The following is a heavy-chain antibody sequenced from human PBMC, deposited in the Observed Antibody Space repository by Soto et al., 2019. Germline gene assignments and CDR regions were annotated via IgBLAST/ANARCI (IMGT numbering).Heavy chain of an antibody. V-gene: IGHV3-23*01. CDR3: AKRFTLFGEVKLSPDFDY. CDR2: ISYSGSNT. J-gene: IGHJ4*02. D-gene: IGHD3-3*01. Sequence: EVQLLESGGGLVQPAGSLRLSCAASGFTFSSHAMSWVRQAPGKGLEWVSAISYSGSNTYYTDSVKGRFTISRDNSKNTLSLQMNSLRVEDTAIYYCAKRFTLFGEVKLSPDFDYWGQGTLVTVSS. CDR1: GFTFSSHA.